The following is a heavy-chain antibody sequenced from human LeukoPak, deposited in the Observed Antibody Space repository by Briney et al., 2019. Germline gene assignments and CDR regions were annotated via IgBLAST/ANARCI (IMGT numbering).Heavy chain of an antibody. CDR1: GFIFDDYA. CDR3: ARIGSWYPDYYYYYMDV. D-gene: IGHD6-13*01. J-gene: IGHJ6*03. Sequence: GGSLRLSCAASGFIFDDYAMHWVRQAPGKGLEWVSSISWNSGNIGYADSVKGRFTISRDNSKNTLYLQMNSLRAEDTAVYYCARIGSWYPDYYYYYMDVWGKGTTVTVSS. CDR2: ISWNSGNI. V-gene: IGHV3-9*01.